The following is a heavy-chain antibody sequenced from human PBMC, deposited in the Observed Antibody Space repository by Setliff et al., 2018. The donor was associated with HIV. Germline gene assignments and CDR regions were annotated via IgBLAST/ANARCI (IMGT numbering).Heavy chain of an antibody. CDR2: IGAAAYPT. J-gene: IGHJ3*02. Sequence: GESLKISCAASGFTSSNYAMGWVRQGPGKGLEWVSTIGAAAYPTHYAESVKGRFTISKDNSQNALYLQMNSLTDEDTAKYYCAKVFVFGVDAFDIWGQGTMVTVSS. D-gene: IGHD3-10*02. CDR1: GFTSSNYA. V-gene: IGHV3-23*01. CDR3: AKVFVFGVDAFDI.